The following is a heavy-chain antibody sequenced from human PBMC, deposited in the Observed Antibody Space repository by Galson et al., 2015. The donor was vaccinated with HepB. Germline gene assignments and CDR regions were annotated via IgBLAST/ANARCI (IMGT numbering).Heavy chain of an antibody. Sequence: ETLSLTCTVSGGSISSSSYYWGWIRQPPGKGLEWIGSIYYSGSTYYNPSLKSRVTISVDTSKNQFSLKLSSVTAADTAVYSCARHASRWRAPTYYFNYWDQGTLVTVSS. V-gene: IGHV4-39*01. J-gene: IGHJ4*02. D-gene: IGHD4-23*01. CDR2: IYYSGST. CDR3: ARHASRWRAPTYYFNY. CDR1: GGSISSSSYY.